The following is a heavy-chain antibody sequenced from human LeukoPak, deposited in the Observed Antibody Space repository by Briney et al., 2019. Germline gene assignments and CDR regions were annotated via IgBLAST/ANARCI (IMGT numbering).Heavy chain of an antibody. J-gene: IGHJ3*02. CDR3: ARDKGTRYCSGGSCFPIDAFDI. V-gene: IGHV3-7*05. CDR1: GFRFSTCW. CDR2: INQDGNDK. D-gene: IGHD2-15*01. Sequence: GGSLRLSCAASGFRFSTCWMTWVRQAPGKGPEWVGNINQDGNDKNYLDSVKGRFTISRDNAKNSLYLQMGSLRAEDTAMYYCARDKGTRYCSGGSCFPIDAFDIWGQGTMVTVSS.